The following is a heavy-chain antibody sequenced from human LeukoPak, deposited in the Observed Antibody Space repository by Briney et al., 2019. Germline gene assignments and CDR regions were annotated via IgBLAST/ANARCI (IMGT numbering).Heavy chain of an antibody. J-gene: IGHJ6*03. CDR2: IIPIFGTA. CDR3: AAGGSSWYGYYYYMDV. Sequence: VASVKVSCKASGGTFSSYAISRVRQAPGQGLEWMGGIIPIFGTANYAQKFQGRVTITTDESTSTAYMELSSLRSEDTAVYYCAAGGSSWYGYYYYMDVWGKGTTVTVSS. V-gene: IGHV1-69*05. CDR1: GGTFSSYA. D-gene: IGHD6-13*01.